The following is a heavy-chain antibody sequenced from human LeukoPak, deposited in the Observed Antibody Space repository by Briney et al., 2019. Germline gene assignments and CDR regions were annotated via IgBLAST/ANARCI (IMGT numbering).Heavy chain of an antibody. CDR1: GFTFSSYA. D-gene: IGHD4-23*01. CDR3: ARGRPHGNDY. Sequence: PGGSLRLSCAASGFTFSSYAMNWVRQAPGKGLVWVSRIASDGSSTTYADSVKGRFSISRDNAKNTLYLQMNSLRVEDTAVYYCARGRPHGNDYWGQGTLVTASS. J-gene: IGHJ4*02. CDR2: IASDGSST. V-gene: IGHV3-74*01.